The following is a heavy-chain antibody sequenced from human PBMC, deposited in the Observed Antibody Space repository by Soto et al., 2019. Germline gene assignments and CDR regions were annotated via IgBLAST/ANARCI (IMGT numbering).Heavy chain of an antibody. Sequence: SVKVSCKASGYTFTSYAMHWVRQAPGQRLEWMGWINAGNGNTKYSQKFQGRVTITRDTSASTAYMELSSLRSEDTAVYYCARFSYSSSFLYYYGMDVWGQGTTVTVSS. D-gene: IGHD6-6*01. CDR2: INAGNGNT. CDR1: GYTFTSYA. J-gene: IGHJ6*02. CDR3: ARFSYSSSFLYYYGMDV. V-gene: IGHV1-3*01.